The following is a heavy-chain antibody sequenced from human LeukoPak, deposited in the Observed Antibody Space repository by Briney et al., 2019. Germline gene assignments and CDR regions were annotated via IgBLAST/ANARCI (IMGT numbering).Heavy chain of an antibody. CDR1: GFTFSSYW. CDR3: ASSGSYYSICY. Sequence: SGGSLRLSCAASGFTFSSYWMHWVRQAPGKGLVWVSRINSDGSSTSYADSVKGRFTISRDNAKNTLYLQMNSLRAEDTAVYYCASSGSYYSICYWGQGTLVTVSS. V-gene: IGHV3-74*01. D-gene: IGHD1-26*01. J-gene: IGHJ4*02. CDR2: INSDGSST.